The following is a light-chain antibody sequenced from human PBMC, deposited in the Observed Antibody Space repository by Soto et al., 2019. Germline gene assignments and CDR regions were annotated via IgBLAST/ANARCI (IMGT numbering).Light chain of an antibody. CDR3: GSYTSATTWV. CDR2: RVI. J-gene: IGLJ3*02. CDR1: SSDIGRYDY. V-gene: IGLV2-14*03. Sequence: QSVLTQPASVSGSPGQSITISCTGTSSDIGRYDYVSWYQQLPGKAPKLIVYRVINRPSGVSDRFSGSKSGNSASLSISGLQPEDEAGYFCGSYTSATTWVFGGGTQLPVL.